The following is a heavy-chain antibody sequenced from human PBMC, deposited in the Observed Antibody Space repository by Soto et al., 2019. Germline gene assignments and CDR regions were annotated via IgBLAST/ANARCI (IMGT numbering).Heavy chain of an antibody. CDR3: ARDLEGNWFDP. V-gene: IGHV1-18*01. Sequence: ASLKVSCKASGYTFTSYGISWVRQAPGQGLEWMGWITAYNGNTNYAQKLQGRVTMTTDTSTSTAYMELRSLRSDDTAVYYCARDLEGNWFDPWGQGTLVTVSS. J-gene: IGHJ5*02. CDR1: GYTFTSYG. CDR2: ITAYNGNT.